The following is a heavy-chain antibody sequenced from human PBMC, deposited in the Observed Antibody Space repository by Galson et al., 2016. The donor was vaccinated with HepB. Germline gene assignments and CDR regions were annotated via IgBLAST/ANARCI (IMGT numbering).Heavy chain of an antibody. CDR3: AKDGRVRPFDI. D-gene: IGHD1-26*01. V-gene: IGHV3-23*01. CDR2: ISGSGAST. Sequence: LRLSCAASRFTFNNYAMSWVRQAPGKGLEWVSAISGSGASTYYADSLKGRFNISRDNSRNTLYHQMNTLRAEDTAVYYCAKDGRVRPFDIWGQGTLVTVSS. J-gene: IGHJ3*02. CDR1: RFTFNNYA.